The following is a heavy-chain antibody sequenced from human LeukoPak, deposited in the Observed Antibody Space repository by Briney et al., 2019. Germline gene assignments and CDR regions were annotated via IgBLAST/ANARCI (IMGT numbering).Heavy chain of an antibody. CDR2: IYYSGNT. J-gene: IGHJ1*01. Sequence: SETLSLTCTVSGGSISYTSYYWGWVRQSPEKGLEWIGSIYYSGNTYYSPSLKSRVTISVDTSKNQFSLKLSSVTTDGTAVYYCAGLLGGRGDCECYFHHWGQGTLLSVSS. V-gene: IGHV4-39*01. D-gene: IGHD2-21*01. CDR1: GGSISYTSYY. CDR3: AGLLGGRGDCECYFHH.